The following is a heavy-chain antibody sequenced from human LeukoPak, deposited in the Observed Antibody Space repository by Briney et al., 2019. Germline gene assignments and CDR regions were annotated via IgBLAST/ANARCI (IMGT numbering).Heavy chain of an antibody. CDR1: GYTFTSYG. CDR2: ISAYNGNT. D-gene: IGHD6-19*01. CDR3: ARASPRSSGWYLDFDY. Sequence: ASVKVSCKASGYTFTSYGISWVRQAPGQGLEWMGWISAYNGNTNYAQKLQGRVTMTTDTSTSTAYMELRSLRSDDTAVYYCARASPRSSGWYLDFDYWGQGTLVTVSS. V-gene: IGHV1-18*01. J-gene: IGHJ4*02.